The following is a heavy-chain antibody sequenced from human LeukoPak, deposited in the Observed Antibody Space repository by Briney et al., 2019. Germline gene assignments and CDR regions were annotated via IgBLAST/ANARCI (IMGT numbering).Heavy chain of an antibody. CDR1: GFTFSDYY. D-gene: IGHD6-13*01. CDR2: ISSSGSTI. CDR3: ARGYSSSWYLAFDI. Sequence: GGSLRLSCAASGFTFSDYYMSWIRQAPGKGLEWVSYISSSGSTIYYADSVKGRSTISRDNAKNSLYLQMNSLRAEDTAVYYCARGYSSSWYLAFDIWGQGTMVTVSS. V-gene: IGHV3-11*04. J-gene: IGHJ3*02.